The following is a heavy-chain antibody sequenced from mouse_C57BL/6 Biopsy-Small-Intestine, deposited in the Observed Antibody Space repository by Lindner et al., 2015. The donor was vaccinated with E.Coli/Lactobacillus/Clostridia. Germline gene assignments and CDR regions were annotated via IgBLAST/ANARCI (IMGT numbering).Heavy chain of an antibody. CDR1: GYTFSDYE. V-gene: IGHV1-15*01. CDR2: VAPATGGT. D-gene: IGHD4-1*01. J-gene: IGHJ2*02. CDR3: TRNWIDY. Sequence: VQLQESGAELVRPGASVTLSCKASGYTFSDYEIHWVRQTPVHGLEWIGGVAPATGGTAYNQKFKDKAILTADKSSRTAYMELRGLTSEDSAVYYCTRNWIDYWGQGTSLTVSS.